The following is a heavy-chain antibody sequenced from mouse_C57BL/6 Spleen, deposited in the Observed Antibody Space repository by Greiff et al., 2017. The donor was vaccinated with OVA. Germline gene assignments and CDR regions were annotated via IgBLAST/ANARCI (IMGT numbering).Heavy chain of an antibody. CDR1: GYAFSSSW. CDR2: IYPGDGDT. CDR3: ARSTVITTVVATPDY. Sequence: QVQLQQSGPELVKPGASVKISCKASGYAFSSSWMNWVKQRPGKGLEWIGRIYPGDGDTNYNGKFKGKATLTADKSSSTAYMQLSSLTSEDSAVYFCARSTVITTVVATPDYWGQGTSVTVSS. D-gene: IGHD1-1*01. J-gene: IGHJ4*01. V-gene: IGHV1-82*01.